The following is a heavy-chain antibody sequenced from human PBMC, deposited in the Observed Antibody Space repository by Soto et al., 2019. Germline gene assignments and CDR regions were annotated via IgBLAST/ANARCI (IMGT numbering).Heavy chain of an antibody. CDR3: AKDRRLVVAARCFXY. J-gene: IGHJ4*02. V-gene: IGHV3-23*01. CDR2: ISGSGGST. CDR1: GFTFSSYA. Sequence: GSLRLSCAASGFTFSSYAMSWVRQAPGKGLEWVSAISGSGGSTYYADSVKGRFTISRDNSKNTLYLQMNSLRAEDTAVYYCAKDRRLVVAARCFXYWGQGTLVTVSS. D-gene: IGHD2-15*01.